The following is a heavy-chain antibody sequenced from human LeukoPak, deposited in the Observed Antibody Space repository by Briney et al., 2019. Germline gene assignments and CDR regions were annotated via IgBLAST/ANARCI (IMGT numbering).Heavy chain of an antibody. D-gene: IGHD1-7*01. CDR2: IKEDGSEK. CDR3: AVFYWNSKRDFDY. Sequence: PGGSLRLSCAASGFTFSSYSMNWVRQDPGNGLEWVANIKEDGSEKYYMDSVKGRFTISRDNAKNSLFLQMNSLRAEDTAVYYCAVFYWNSKRDFDYWGQGTLVTVSS. J-gene: IGHJ4*02. V-gene: IGHV3-7*03. CDR1: GFTFSSYS.